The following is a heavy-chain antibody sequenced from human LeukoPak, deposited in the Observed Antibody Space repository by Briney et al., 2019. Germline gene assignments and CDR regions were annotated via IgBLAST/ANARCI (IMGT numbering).Heavy chain of an antibody. Sequence: SGGSLRLSCAASGFRFSSYAMSWVRQAPGKGLEWVSAISGSGVSTYYADSVKGRFTVSRDNSKNTLYLQMSSLRAEDTAVYYCAKVSPITMVRGVPDYWGQGTLVTVSS. CDR1: GFRFSSYA. CDR2: ISGSGVST. J-gene: IGHJ4*02. V-gene: IGHV3-23*01. D-gene: IGHD3-10*01. CDR3: AKVSPITMVRGVPDY.